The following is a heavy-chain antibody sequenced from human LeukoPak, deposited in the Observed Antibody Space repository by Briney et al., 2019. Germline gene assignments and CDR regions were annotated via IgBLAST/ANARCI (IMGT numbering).Heavy chain of an antibody. CDR1: GGSISSSNW. J-gene: IGHJ4*02. V-gene: IGHV4-4*02. CDR2: IYHSGST. CDR3: ARRAKMGDSTLDY. D-gene: IGHD3-22*01. Sequence: SGTLSLTCAVSGGSISSSNWWSWVRQPPGKGLEWIEEIYHSGSTNYNPSLKSRVTISVDKSKNQFSLKLSSVTAADTAVYYCARRAKMGDSTLDYWGQGTLVTVSS.